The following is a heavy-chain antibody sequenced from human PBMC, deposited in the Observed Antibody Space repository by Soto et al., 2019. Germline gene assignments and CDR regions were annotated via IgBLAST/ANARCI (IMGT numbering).Heavy chain of an antibody. J-gene: IGHJ6*02. V-gene: IGHV3-48*01. CDR1: GFTFSSYT. Sequence: EVQLVESGGGLVQPGGSLRLSCAASGFTFSSYTMNWARQAPGKGLEWVSYMSSSSSTIYYADSVKGRFTMSRDNAKNSLYLQMNSLRAEDTAVYYCARLNNGMDVWGQGTTVTVSS. CDR3: ARLNNGMDV. CDR2: MSSSSSTI.